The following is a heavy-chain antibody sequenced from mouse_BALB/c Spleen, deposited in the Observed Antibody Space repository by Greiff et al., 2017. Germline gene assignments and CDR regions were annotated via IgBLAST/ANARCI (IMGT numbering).Heavy chain of an antibody. J-gene: IGHJ3*01. CDR2: ISSGSSTI. Sequence: EVQLQESGGGLVQPGGSRKLSCAASGFTFSSFGMHWVRQAPEKGLEWVAYISSGSSTIYYADTVKGRFTISRDNPKNTLFLQMTSLRSEDTAMYYCARGDYYASWFAYWGQGTLVTVSA. V-gene: IGHV5-17*02. D-gene: IGHD2-1*01. CDR1: GFTFSSFG. CDR3: ARGDYYASWFAY.